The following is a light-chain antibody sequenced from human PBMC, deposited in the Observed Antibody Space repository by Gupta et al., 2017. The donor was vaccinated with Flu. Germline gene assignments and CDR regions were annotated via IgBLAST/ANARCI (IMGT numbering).Light chain of an antibody. Sequence: SSNIRAGCCVFLCQQLPETAPKLLFLCSSNRPPGVPGRFSDSKSGTSASLAITGLQAEDEADYYCKSYDSSLNTWVFGSGTKVTVL. J-gene: IGLJ1*01. CDR1: SSNIRAGCC. CDR2: CSS. V-gene: IGLV1-40*01. CDR3: KSYDSSLNTWV.